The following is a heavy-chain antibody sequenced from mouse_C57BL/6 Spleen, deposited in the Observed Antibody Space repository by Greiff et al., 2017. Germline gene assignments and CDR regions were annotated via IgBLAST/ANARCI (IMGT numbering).Heavy chain of an antibody. J-gene: IGHJ2*01. CDR1: GYNFTSYW. V-gene: IGHV1-53*01. Sequence: QVQLQQPGTELVKPGASVKLSCKASGYNFTSYWMHWVKQRPGQGLEWIGNINPSNGGTKYNEKFKGKATLTVDKSSSTAYMQLSSLTSEYSAVYYCARWGYDGCFDYWGQGTTLTVSS. CDR2: INPSNGGT. CDR3: ARWGYDGCFDY. D-gene: IGHD2-3*01.